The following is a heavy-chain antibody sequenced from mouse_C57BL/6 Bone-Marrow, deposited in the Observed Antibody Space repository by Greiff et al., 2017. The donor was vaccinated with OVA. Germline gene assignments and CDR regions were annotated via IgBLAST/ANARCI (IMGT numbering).Heavy chain of an antibody. V-gene: IGHV1-58*01. CDR3: ARKGDSAGFFDY. J-gene: IGHJ2*01. Sequence: VPLPPSVAALVRPLSSVQMSCKPSVYPFPRSGLHLVQQRPGQGLEWIGSIYIGNVYTSYHEKFKGKATLTSDTSSSTAYMQLSSLTSEDSAIYFCARKGDSAGFFDYWGQGTTLTVSS. D-gene: IGHD3-2*02. CDR2: IYIGNVYT. CDR1: VYPFPRSG.